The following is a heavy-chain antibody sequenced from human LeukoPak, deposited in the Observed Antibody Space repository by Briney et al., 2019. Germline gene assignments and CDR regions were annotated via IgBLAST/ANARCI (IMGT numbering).Heavy chain of an antibody. Sequence: PSETLSLTCAVYSGSFSGYYWTWFRQPPGKGLEWIGEFNHNWGTKYNPSLNSRVTISVDTSNNHLSLKPTSVTAADTAVYYCAASIWFGIYPDYWGQGTLVTVSS. V-gene: IGHV4-34*01. J-gene: IGHJ4*02. CDR2: FNHNWGT. CDR1: SGSFSGYY. D-gene: IGHD3-10*01. CDR3: AASIWFGIYPDY.